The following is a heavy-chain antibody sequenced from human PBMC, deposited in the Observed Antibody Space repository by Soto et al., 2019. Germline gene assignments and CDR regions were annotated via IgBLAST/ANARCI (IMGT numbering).Heavy chain of an antibody. J-gene: IGHJ4*02. CDR1: GYSIRTSDDN. CDR3: ARASDESWSGYRLFDF. Sequence: QVQLEESGPGLVKPSQTLSLTCSVSGYSIRTSDDNWSWIRQPPGKGLEWIGYIHYTGSTYHNPSLKSRVTMSIDRSKNQFSLRLKSVAATDTAGYFCARASDESWSGYRLFDFWGQGTLVTVSS. D-gene: IGHD3-3*01. CDR2: IHYTGST. V-gene: IGHV4-30-4*01.